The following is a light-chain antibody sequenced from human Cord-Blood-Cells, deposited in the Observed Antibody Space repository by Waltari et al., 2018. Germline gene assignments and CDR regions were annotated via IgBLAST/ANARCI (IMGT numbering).Light chain of an antibody. CDR2: EVS. CDR1: SRDVGSYTL. V-gene: IGLV2-23*02. J-gene: IGLJ1*01. CDR3: CSYAGSSTYV. Sequence: QSALTQPASVSGSPGQPITIPGTGPSRDVGSYTLVSWYQQHPGKAPKLMIYEVSKRPSVVSNRFSGSKSGNTASLTISGLQAEDEADYYCCSYAGSSTYVFGTGTKVTVL.